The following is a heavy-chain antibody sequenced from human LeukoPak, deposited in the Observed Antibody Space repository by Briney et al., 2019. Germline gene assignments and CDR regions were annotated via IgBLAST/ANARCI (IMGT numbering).Heavy chain of an antibody. CDR3: ARDKIVGPTTLDY. CDR1: GFTFSGYW. CDR2: IKQDGYEK. V-gene: IGHV3-7*01. D-gene: IGHD1-26*01. J-gene: IGHJ4*02. Sequence: GGSLRLSCAASGFTFSGYWMSWVRQTPEKGLEWVANIKQDGYEKYYVDSVKGRFTISRDNAKNSLYLQMNSLGADDTAVYYCARDKIVGPTTLDYWGQGTLVTVSS.